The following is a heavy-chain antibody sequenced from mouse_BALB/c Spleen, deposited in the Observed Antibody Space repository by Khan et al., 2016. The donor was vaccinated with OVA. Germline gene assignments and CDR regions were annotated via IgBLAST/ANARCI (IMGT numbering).Heavy chain of an antibody. CDR1: GYTFTSYT. V-gene: IGHV1-4*01. J-gene: IGHJ4*01. CDR3: ARRYDYAMDY. D-gene: IGHD2-10*02. CDR2: INPSSGYT. Sequence: QVQLKQSGAELARPGASVKMSCKASGYTFTSYTMYWVKQRPGQGLEWIGYINPSSGYTNYNQKFKDKATLTAEKSSSTAYMQLSSLTSEDSAVYYCARRYDYAMDYWGQQPSVTISS.